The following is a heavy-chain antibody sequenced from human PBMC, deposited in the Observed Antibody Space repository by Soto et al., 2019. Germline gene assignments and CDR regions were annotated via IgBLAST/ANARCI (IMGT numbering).Heavy chain of an antibody. CDR1: GYTFTSYC. D-gene: IGHD3-22*01. CDR2: ISAYNGNT. V-gene: IGHV1-18*04. J-gene: IGHJ4*02. CDR3: ARSVGYYYDSSGYSRVGYFDY. Sequence: ASVNVSCKSSGYTFTSYCMSWVRQAPGQGLECMGWISAYNGNTNYAQKLQGRVTITTDTSTSTAYMELRSLRSDDTAVYYCARSVGYYYDSSGYSRVGYFDYWGQGTLVTVSS.